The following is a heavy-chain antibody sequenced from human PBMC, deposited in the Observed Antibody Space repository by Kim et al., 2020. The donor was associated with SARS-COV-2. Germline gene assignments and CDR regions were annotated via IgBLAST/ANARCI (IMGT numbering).Heavy chain of an antibody. J-gene: IGHJ5*01. Sequence: SETLSLTCTVSGGSISSSSYYWGWIRQPPGKGLEWIGSIYYSGSTYYNPSLKSRVTISVDTSKNQFSLKLSSVTAADTAVYYCARDPVYYGSGSYYSSWG. CDR3: ARDPVYYGSGSYYSS. V-gene: IGHV4-39*07. D-gene: IGHD3-10*01. CDR2: IYYSGST. CDR1: GGSISSSSYY.